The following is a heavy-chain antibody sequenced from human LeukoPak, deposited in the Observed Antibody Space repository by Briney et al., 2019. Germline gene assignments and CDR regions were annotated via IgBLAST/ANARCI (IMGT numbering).Heavy chain of an antibody. CDR1: GGSISSSSYY. CDR2: IYYSGST. CDR3: ARHPYSSSFGERGYYFDY. J-gene: IGHJ4*02. D-gene: IGHD6-13*01. V-gene: IGHV4-39*01. Sequence: SETLSLTCTVSGGSISSSSYYWGWIRQPPGKGLEWIGSIYYSGSTYYNPSLKSRVTISVDTSKNQFSLKLSSVTAADTAVYYCARHPYSSSFGERGYYFDYWGQGTLVTVSS.